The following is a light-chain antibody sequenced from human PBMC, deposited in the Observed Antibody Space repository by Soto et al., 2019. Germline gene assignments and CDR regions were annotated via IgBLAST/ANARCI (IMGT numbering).Light chain of an antibody. Sequence: QSVLAQPASVSGSPGQSITISRTGTSSDVGGYNYVSWYQQHPGKAPKLMIYEVSNRPSGVSNRFSGSKSGNTASLTVSGLQAEDEADYYSSSYTSSSTPYVFGTGTKVTVL. J-gene: IGLJ1*01. CDR2: EVS. CDR1: SSDVGGYNY. V-gene: IGLV2-14*01. CDR3: SSYTSSSTPYV.